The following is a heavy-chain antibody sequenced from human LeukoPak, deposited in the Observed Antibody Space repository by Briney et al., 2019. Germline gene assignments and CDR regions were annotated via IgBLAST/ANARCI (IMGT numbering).Heavy chain of an antibody. CDR2: IIPILGIA. D-gene: IGHD3-10*01. V-gene: IGHV1-69*04. CDR1: GGTSSSYA. Sequence: SVKVSCKASGGTSSSYAISWVRQAPGQGLEWMGRIIPILGIANYAQKFQGRVTITADKSTSTAYMELSSLRSEDTAVYYCASSITMVRGVNYYFDYWGQGTLVTVSS. J-gene: IGHJ4*02. CDR3: ASSITMVRGVNYYFDY.